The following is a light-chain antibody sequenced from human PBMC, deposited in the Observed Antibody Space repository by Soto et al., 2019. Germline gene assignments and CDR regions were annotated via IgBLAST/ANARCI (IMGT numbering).Light chain of an antibody. V-gene: IGLV1-40*01. CDR3: QSYDNSLSKPMV. CDR2: GTN. Sequence: QSVLTQPPSVSGAPGQRVTIACTGSTSNIGAGYDVHWYQQFPGTAPKLLIYGTNNRPYGVPDRFPASKSGTSASLPITGLQAEDEADYDCQSYDNSLSKPMVFGGGTKLTVL. J-gene: IGLJ2*01. CDR1: TSNIGAGYD.